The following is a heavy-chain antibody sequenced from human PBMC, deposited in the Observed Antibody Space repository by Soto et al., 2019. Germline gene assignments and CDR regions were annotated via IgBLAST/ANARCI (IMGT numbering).Heavy chain of an antibody. CDR3: ARVLVAYYYGSGSYYFDY. Sequence: SVKVSFKASGYTFTGYYMHWVRQAPGQGLEWMGWINPNSGGTNYAQKFQGRVTMTRDTSISTAYMELSRLRSDDTAVYYCARVLVAYYYGSGSYYFDYWGQGTLVTVS. D-gene: IGHD3-10*01. CDR2: INPNSGGT. J-gene: IGHJ4*02. CDR1: GYTFTGYY. V-gene: IGHV1-2*02.